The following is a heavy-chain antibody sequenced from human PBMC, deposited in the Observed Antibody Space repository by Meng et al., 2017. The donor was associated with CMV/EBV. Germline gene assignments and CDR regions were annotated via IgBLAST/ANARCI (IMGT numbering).Heavy chain of an antibody. CDR3: ARDPAWSVITPRRGFDY. CDR1: GYPFTSYG. CDR2: ISAYNGNT. J-gene: IGHJ4*02. D-gene: IGHD2-15*01. Sequence: QWGPQGVEVKKPGAPVKVSCKASGYPFTSYGISWVRQAPGQGLEWMGWISAYNGNTNYAQKLQGRVTMTTDTSTSTAYMELRSLRSDDTAVYYCARDPAWSVITPRRGFDYWGQGTLVTVSS. V-gene: IGHV1-18*01.